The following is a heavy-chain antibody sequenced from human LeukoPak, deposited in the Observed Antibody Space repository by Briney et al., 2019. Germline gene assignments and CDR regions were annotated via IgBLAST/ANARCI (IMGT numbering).Heavy chain of an antibody. V-gene: IGHV4-38-2*02. CDR1: GGSIGSYY. CDR3: ARGYQLPHIVATNTFDI. CDR2: ICHSGST. Sequence: SETLSLTCTVSGGSIGSYYWSWIRQPPGKGLEWIGSICHSGSTYYNPSLKSRVTISVDTSKNQFSLKLSSVTAADTAVYYCARGYQLPHIVATNTFDIWGQGTMVTVSS. D-gene: IGHD5-12*01. J-gene: IGHJ3*02.